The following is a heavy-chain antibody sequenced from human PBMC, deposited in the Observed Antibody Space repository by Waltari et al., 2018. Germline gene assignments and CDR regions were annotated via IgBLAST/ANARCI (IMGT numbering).Heavy chain of an antibody. CDR3: AHSLGYQLLFRRWFDP. V-gene: IGHV2-5*01. Sequence: QITLKESGPTLVKPTQTLTLTCTFSGFSLSTSGVGVGWLRQPPGKALEWLALIYWNDDKRYSPSLKSRLTITKDTSKNQVVLTMTNMDPVDTATYYCAHSLGYQLLFRRWFDPWGQGTLVTVSS. J-gene: IGHJ5*02. D-gene: IGHD2-2*01. CDR2: IYWNDDK. CDR1: GFSLSTSGVG.